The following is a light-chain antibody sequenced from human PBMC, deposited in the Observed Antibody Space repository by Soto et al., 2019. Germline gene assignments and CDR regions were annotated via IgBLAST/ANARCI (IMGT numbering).Light chain of an antibody. V-gene: IGKV3-20*01. CDR1: QSVSSNF. J-gene: IGKJ4*01. CDR2: GAS. CDR3: RQYGYSLGFA. Sequence: EIVLTQSPGTLSLSPGERATLSCRASQSVSSNFLAWYQEKPGQAPRLLIYGASSRATGLPDRFSGSGSGIDFTLTISRLEPEEFAVYYCRQYGYSLGFAFGGGTKVEIK.